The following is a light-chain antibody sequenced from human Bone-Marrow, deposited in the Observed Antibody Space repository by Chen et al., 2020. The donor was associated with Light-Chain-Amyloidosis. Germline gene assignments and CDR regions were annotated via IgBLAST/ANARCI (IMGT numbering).Light chain of an antibody. CDR1: DLPTKY. CDR3: QSADSSGTYEVI. Sequence: YELTQPPSVSVSPGQTARIPCSGDDLPTKYAYWYQQKPGQAPVLVIHRDTERPSGISERFSGSSSGTTATLTISGVQAEDEADYHCQSADSSGTYEVIFGGGTKLTVL. V-gene: IGLV3-25*03. CDR2: RDT. J-gene: IGLJ2*01.